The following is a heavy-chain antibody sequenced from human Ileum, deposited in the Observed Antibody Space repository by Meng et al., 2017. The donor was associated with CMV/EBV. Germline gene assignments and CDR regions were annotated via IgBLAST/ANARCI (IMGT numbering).Heavy chain of an antibody. CDR3: AKDLGRCSSTSCSKPAWYYGMDV. Sequence: GESLKISCEVSGFTSSVYTLSDYWIHWVRQPPGKGLLWVSRIDTDGTGATYADSVKGRFTISRDNSRNTLFLQMNSLSAEDTGLYYCAKDLGRCSSTSCSKPAWYYGMDVWGQGTTVTVSS. CDR2: IDTDGTGA. CDR1: GFTSSVYTLSDYW. V-gene: IGHV3-74*01. J-gene: IGHJ6*02. D-gene: IGHD2-2*01.